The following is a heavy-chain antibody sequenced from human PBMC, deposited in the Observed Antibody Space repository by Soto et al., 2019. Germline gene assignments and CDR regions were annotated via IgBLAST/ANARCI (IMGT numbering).Heavy chain of an antibody. V-gene: IGHV4-39*01. J-gene: IGHJ5*02. CDR2: IYYSGST. Sequence: SETLSLTCTVSGGSISSSSYYWGWIRQPPGKGLEWIGSIYYSGSTYYNPSLKSRVTISVDTSKNQFSLKLSSVTAADTAVYYCARVGRASITMVRGVNNWFDPWGQGTLVTVSS. CDR1: GGSISSSSYY. CDR3: ARVGRASITMVRGVNNWFDP. D-gene: IGHD3-10*01.